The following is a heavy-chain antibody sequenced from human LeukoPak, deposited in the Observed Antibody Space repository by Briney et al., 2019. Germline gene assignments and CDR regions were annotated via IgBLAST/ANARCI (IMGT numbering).Heavy chain of an antibody. J-gene: IGHJ3*01. CDR1: GFTFSSYW. V-gene: IGHV3-7*01. CDR3: AVFGVVTLGAFVL. D-gene: IGHD3-3*01. CDR2: IKQDGSEK. Sequence: GGSLRLSCAASGFTFSSYWMSWVRQAPGRGLEWVANIKQDGSEKYYVDSVKGRFTISRDNSKNTLYLQMNSLRAEDTAVYYCAVFGVVTLGAFVLWGQGTMVTVSS.